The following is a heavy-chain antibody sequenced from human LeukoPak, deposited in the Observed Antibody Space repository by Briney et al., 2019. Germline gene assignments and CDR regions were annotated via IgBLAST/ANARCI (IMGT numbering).Heavy chain of an antibody. CDR3: ARDPYYYDSSGGY. D-gene: IGHD3-22*01. CDR1: GFTFSSYW. V-gene: IGHV3-7*01. J-gene: IGHJ4*02. Sequence: GGSLRLSCAASGFTFSSYWMSWVRQAPGKGLEWGANIKQDGSEKYYVDSVKGRFTISRDNAKNSLYLQMNSLRAEDTAVYYCARDPYYYDSSGGYWGQGTLVTVSS. CDR2: IKQDGSEK.